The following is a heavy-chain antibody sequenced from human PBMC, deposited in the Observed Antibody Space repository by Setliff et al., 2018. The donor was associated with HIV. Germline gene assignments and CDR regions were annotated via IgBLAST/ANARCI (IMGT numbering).Heavy chain of an antibody. CDR2: INANCGSP. Sequence: ASVKVSCKTSGYNFENYAINWVRQAPGQGLEWMGWINANCGSPTYAQAFTGRFFFSVDTAVATAYLQINNLKTEDTAVYFCARGLYGDYGGDLNWLDPWGHGTRVTVSS. CDR3: ARGLYGDYGGDLNWLDP. V-gene: IGHV7-4-1*02. J-gene: IGHJ5*02. D-gene: IGHD4-17*01. CDR1: GYNFENYA.